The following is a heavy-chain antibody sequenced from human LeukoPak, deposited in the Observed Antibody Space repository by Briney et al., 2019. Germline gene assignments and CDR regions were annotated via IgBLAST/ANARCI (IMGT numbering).Heavy chain of an antibody. CDR2: IYNGGST. V-gene: IGHV3-66*02. CDR3: ARDGVYGGNSRDYYYMDV. Sequence: PGGSLRLSCAASGFTVSSNYMSWVRQPPGKGLEWVAVIYNGGSTYYADSLKGRFTISRDNSKNTLYLQMNSLRAEDTAAYYCARDGVYGGNSRDYYYMDVWGKGTTVTVSS. D-gene: IGHD4-23*01. CDR1: GFTVSSNY. J-gene: IGHJ6*03.